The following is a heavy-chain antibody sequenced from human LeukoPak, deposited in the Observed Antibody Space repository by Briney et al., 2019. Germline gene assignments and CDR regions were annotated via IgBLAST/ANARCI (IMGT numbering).Heavy chain of an antibody. V-gene: IGHV4-34*01. CDR2: INHSGST. D-gene: IGHD4-17*01. J-gene: IGHJ4*02. CDR1: GGSFSGYY. Sequence: SETLSLTFAVYGGSFSGYYWSWIRRPPGKGLDWIGEINHSGSTNYNPSLKSRVTISVDTSKNQFSLKLSSVTAADTAVYYCARGRSWYGDSYFDYWGQGTLVTVSS. CDR3: ARGRSWYGDSYFDY.